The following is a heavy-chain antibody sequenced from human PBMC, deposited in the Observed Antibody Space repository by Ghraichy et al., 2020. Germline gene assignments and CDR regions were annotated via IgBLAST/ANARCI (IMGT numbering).Heavy chain of an antibody. CDR2: ISAYNGNT. Sequence: ASVKVSCKASGYTFTSYGISWVRQAPGQGLEWMGWISAYNGNTNYAQKLQGRVTMTTDTSTSTAYMELRSLRSDDTAVYYCARTHHYDSSGYFYYWGQGTLVTVSS. CDR3: ARTHHYDSSGYFYY. J-gene: IGHJ4*02. V-gene: IGHV1-18*01. CDR1: GYTFTSYG. D-gene: IGHD3-22*01.